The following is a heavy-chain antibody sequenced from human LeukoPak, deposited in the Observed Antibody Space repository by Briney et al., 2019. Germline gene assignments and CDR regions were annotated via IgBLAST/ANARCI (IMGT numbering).Heavy chain of an antibody. Sequence: PSETLSLTCTVSGGSISSYYWSWIRQPPGKGLEWIGYIYYSGSTNYNPSLKCRVTISVDTSKNQFSLKLSSVTAADTAVYYCARVTAGDHHFLDYWGQETLVNVSS. CDR2: IYYSGST. D-gene: IGHD1-14*01. CDR3: ARVTAGDHHFLDY. CDR1: GGSISSYY. V-gene: IGHV4-59*01. J-gene: IGHJ4*02.